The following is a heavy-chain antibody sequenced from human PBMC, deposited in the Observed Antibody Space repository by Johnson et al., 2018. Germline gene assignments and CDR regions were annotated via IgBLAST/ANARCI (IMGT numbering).Heavy chain of an antibody. D-gene: IGHD2-15*01. CDR3: ASANPSTVVPGNYGMHV. J-gene: IGHJ6*02. Sequence: QVQLQESGPGLVKASETLSLTCTVSGGSISNYHWNWVRQPPGMALEWIGYIYYNGNTKYNPSLESRVTISIDTSKNQFSLKLNSVTAADTAVYSFASANPSTVVPGNYGMHVWGQGTTVSVSS. CDR2: IYYNGNT. CDR1: GGSISNYH. V-gene: IGHV4-59*01.